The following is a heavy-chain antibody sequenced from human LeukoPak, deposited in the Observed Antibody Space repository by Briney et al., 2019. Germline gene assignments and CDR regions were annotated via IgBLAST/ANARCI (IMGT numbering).Heavy chain of an antibody. V-gene: IGHV3-30*18. D-gene: IGHD3-10*01. Sequence: GGSLRLSCTASGFTFSSYGMHWVRQAPGKGLEWVAVISYDGSNKYYADSVKGRFTISRDNSKNTLYLQMNSLRAEDTAVYYCAKDKGGSGSSFDYWGQGTLVTVSS. CDR1: GFTFSSYG. J-gene: IGHJ4*02. CDR2: ISYDGSNK. CDR3: AKDKGGSGSSFDY.